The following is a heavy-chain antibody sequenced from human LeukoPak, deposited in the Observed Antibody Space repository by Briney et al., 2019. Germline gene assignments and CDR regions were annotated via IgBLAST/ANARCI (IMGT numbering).Heavy chain of an antibody. CDR1: GASISSYY. CDR2: IYYSGSI. CDR3: ARENPSGYYNRPIDY. Sequence: PSETLSLTCSVSGASISSYYWRWIRQPPGKGLEGIGDIYYSGSIKYNPALKSRVTMSVDTSKNQFPLKLSSVTAADTAIYYCARENPSGYYNRPIDYWGQGTLVPVPS. D-gene: IGHD3-22*01. J-gene: IGHJ4*02. V-gene: IGHV4-59*01.